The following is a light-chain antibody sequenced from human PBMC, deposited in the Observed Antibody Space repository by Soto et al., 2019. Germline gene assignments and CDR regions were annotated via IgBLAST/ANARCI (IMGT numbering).Light chain of an antibody. CDR2: GAS. CDR1: QDINDY. J-gene: IGKJ2*01. Sequence: EIQMTQSPSSLSASLGDRVTITCQASQDINDYSNWYQQKPGKAPRLLIYGASFLEVGVPSRFNESGSGTHFTLTISSLQPEDVATYYCQQYDSLPYTFGQGTRLEIK. CDR3: QQYDSLPYT. V-gene: IGKV1-33*01.